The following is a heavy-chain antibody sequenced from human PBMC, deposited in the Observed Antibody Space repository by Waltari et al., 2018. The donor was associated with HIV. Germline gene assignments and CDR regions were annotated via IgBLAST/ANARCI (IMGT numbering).Heavy chain of an antibody. D-gene: IGHD2-21*02. Sequence: QVQLQESGPGLVKPSQTLSLTCTVSGGSILSGNYYWSWIRQPAGKGLEWIGRIHTSGSTTYNPSLKSRVTISLDTSKNQFSLNLNSVTGADSAVHYCVRESRVYGRDSSYNWFDPWGQGTLVAVSS. V-gene: IGHV4-61*02. J-gene: IGHJ5*02. CDR3: VRESRVYGRDSSYNWFDP. CDR2: IHTSGST. CDR1: GGSILSGNYY.